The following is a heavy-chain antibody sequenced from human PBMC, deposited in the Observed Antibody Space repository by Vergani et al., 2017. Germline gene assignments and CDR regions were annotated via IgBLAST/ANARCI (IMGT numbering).Heavy chain of an antibody. CDR3: ARHNLWGDSQTGIDF. Sequence: QVQLQESGPGLVKPSETLSLTCAVSGYSISSGSYWAWIRPPPGKGVEWIGSIFHSGTTHYNPSIESLVTISVDTSRNQFSLRLSSLTAADTAVYYCARHNLWGDSQTGIDFWGLGTLVIVSS. D-gene: IGHD2-21*02. J-gene: IGHJ4*02. V-gene: IGHV4-38-2*01. CDR2: IFHSGTT. CDR1: GYSISSGSY.